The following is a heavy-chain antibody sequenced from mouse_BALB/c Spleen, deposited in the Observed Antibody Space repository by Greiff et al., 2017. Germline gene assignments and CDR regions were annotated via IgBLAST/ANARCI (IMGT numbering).Heavy chain of an antibody. Sequence: VQLQQSGPELVKPGASVKISCKASGYAFSSSWMNWVKQRPGQGLEWIGRIYPGDGDTNYNGKFKGKATLTADKSSSTAYMQLSSLTSVDSAVYFCARSYRYDVAWFAYWGQGTLVTVSA. J-gene: IGHJ3*01. CDR2: IYPGDGDT. CDR1: GYAFSSSW. D-gene: IGHD2-14*01. V-gene: IGHV1-82*01. CDR3: ARSYRYDVAWFAY.